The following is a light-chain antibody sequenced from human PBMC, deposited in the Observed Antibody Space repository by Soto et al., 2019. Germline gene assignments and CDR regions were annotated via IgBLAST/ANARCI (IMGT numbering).Light chain of an antibody. CDR1: SSNIGGNY. CDR3: GTCHSSLQTVV. V-gene: IGLV1-51*01. CDR2: DNR. J-gene: IGLJ2*01. Sequence: QSVLTQPPSVSAAPGQKVTISCSGSSSNIGGNYVSWYQQLPRAAPKLLIYDNRKRFSGIPDRFSGSKSGTSATLAITGLQTGDEANYYCGTCHSSLQTVVFGGGIKLTVL.